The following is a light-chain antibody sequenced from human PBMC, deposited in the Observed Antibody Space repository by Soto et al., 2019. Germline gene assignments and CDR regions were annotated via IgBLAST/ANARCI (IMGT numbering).Light chain of an antibody. CDR2: EVS. J-gene: IGLJ1*01. CDR3: LSYADTAYV. Sequence: QSVLTQPASVSGSPGQSITISCTGTSSDVGGYNYVSWYQQHPGKAPKLMIYEVSNRPSGVSNRFSGSKSGNTAFLTVSGLQAEDEADYYCLSYADTAYVFGTGTKVTVL. V-gene: IGLV2-14*01. CDR1: SSDVGGYNY.